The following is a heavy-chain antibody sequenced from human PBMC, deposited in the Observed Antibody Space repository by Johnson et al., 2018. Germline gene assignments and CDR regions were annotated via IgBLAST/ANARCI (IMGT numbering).Heavy chain of an antibody. D-gene: IGHD5-24*01. CDR3: ARDLGRWLQGSYYYGMDV. J-gene: IGHJ6*02. V-gene: IGHV3-74*01. CDR2: INSDGSST. Sequence: VQLVESGGGLVQPGGSLRLSCAASGFTFSSYWMHWVRQAPGKGLVWVSRINSDGSSTSYADSVKGRFTISRDNAKNTLYLQMNSLRAEDTAVYYCARDLGRWLQGSYYYGMDVWGQGTTVTVS. CDR1: GFTFSSYW.